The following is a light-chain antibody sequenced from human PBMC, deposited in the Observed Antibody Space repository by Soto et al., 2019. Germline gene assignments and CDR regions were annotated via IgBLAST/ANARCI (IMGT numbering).Light chain of an antibody. CDR1: QSVSSN. J-gene: IGKJ5*01. CDR2: DAS. Sequence: EIVMTQSPDTLSVSPGERATLSCRASQSVSSNFSWYQQKPGQAPRLLIYDASTRATGIPARFSGSGSGTDFTLTISSLQSEDFAVYYCQQYHNWPPITFGQGTRLEVK. V-gene: IGKV3-15*01. CDR3: QQYHNWPPIT.